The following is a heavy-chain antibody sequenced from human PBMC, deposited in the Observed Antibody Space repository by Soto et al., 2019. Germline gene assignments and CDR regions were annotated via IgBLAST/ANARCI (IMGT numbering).Heavy chain of an antibody. J-gene: IGHJ6*02. CDR1: GFTFSSYA. CDR3: ARVDTAMPDLSRLAV. D-gene: IGHD5-18*01. V-gene: IGHV3-30-3*01. Sequence: GGSLRLSCAASGFTFSSYAMHWVRQAPGKGLEWVAVISYDGSNKYYADSVKGRFTISRDNSKNTLYLQMNSLRAEDTAVYYCARVDTAMPDLSRLAVWGQGTTVTVSS. CDR2: ISYDGSNK.